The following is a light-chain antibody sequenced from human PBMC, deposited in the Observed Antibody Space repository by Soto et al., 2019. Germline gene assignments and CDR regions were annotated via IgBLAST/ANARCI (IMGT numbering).Light chain of an antibody. CDR3: AVSDDRLSGL. J-gene: IGLJ3*02. CDR1: TSNVERNY. CDR2: RDH. Sequence: QSVLTKPPSASGTPGQRVIITCSGGTSNVERNYVYWYQHLPGAAPKLVIYRDHQRPSGVPDRFSASKSCTSASLAISGLRSEDEADYDCAVSDDRLSGLFGGGTTLTLL. V-gene: IGLV1-47*01.